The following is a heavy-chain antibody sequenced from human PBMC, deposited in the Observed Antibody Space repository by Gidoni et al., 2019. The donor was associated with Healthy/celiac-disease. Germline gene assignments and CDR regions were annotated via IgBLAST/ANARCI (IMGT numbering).Heavy chain of an antibody. D-gene: IGHD4-17*01. J-gene: IGHJ5*02. CDR3: ARENDYGDPRGWFDP. V-gene: IGHV3-20*03. CDR2: INWNGGST. Sequence: DVQPVVPGGGLVRPGVPLRLASAASGFTSDDYGMSWVRQAPGKGLEWGSGINWNGGSTGYADSVKGRFTISRDNAKNYLYLKMNSLRAEDTALYYCARENDYGDPRGWFDPWGQGTLVTVSS. CDR1: GFTSDDYG.